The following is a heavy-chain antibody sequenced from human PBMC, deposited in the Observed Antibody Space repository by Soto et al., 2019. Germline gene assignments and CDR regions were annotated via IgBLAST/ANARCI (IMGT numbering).Heavy chain of an antibody. CDR3: ARDAGASRYYGMDV. CDR2: IYHSGAT. D-gene: IGHD2-8*02. J-gene: IGHJ6*02. CDR1: GASTSSENW. V-gene: IGHV4-4*02. Sequence: QVQLQESGPALVKPSGTLSLACTVSGASTSSENWWSWVRQAPGKGLEWIGEIYHSGATHYSPSLNRLITISLDKTNNQCFLKLDSVTAADSAVYYCARDAGASRYYGMDVWGQGTKVTVS.